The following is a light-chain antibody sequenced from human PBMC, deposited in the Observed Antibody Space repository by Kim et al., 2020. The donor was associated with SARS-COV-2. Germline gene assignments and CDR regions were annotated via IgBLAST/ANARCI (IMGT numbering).Light chain of an antibody. J-gene: IGLJ3*02. V-gene: IGLV2-14*04. Sequence: GQSLTMSCTGTRSDVAAYNFVSGYQQHPGEAPKVIIYDVDNRTSGVSNRFSGSKSGNTASLTISEVQAEDEADYYCSSFRSGNTLLFGGGTQLTVL. CDR2: DVD. CDR3: SSFRSGNTLL. CDR1: RSDVAAYNF.